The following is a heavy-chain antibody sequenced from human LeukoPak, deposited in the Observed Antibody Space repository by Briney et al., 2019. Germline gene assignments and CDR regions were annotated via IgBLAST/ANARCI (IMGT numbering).Heavy chain of an antibody. CDR3: AGLGYCTSTNCYIDY. CDR2: INGDGSST. Sequence: PGGSLRLSCAASRCTFSNDWLHWVRQPPGKGLVWVSRINGDGSSTTYADSVKGRFTISRDNAKNTLYLQMNSLRAEDTAVYYCAGLGYCTSTNCYIDYWGQGTVVTVSS. D-gene: IGHD2-2*02. CDR1: RCTFSNDW. J-gene: IGHJ4*02. V-gene: IGHV3-74*01.